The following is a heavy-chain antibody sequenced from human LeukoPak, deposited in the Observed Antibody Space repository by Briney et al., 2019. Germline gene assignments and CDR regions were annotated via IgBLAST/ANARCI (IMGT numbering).Heavy chain of an antibody. CDR3: ARGGGRYCNYISCRYLQF. CDR1: GDSISSYGDY. Sequence: SETLSLTCIVSGDSISSYGDYWGWIRQPPGKGLEWIGTIYYTGNTYYNPSLKSRVTISVDTSKNRFSLRLSSVTAADTAVYYCARGGGRYCNYISCRYLQFWGQGTLVTVSS. J-gene: IGHJ1*01. CDR2: IYYTGNT. V-gene: IGHV4-39*01. D-gene: IGHD2-2*01.